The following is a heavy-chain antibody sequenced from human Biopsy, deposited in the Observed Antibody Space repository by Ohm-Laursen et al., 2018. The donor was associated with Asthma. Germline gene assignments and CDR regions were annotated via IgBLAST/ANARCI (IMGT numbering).Heavy chain of an antibody. J-gene: IGHJ6*02. CDR3: VRQSGYRSGWPKLLFVYYGMDV. V-gene: IGHV4-34*01. CDR2: INHRGST. D-gene: IGHD6-19*01. Sequence: SDTLSLTCAVYGGSFSNYYWTWIRQPPGKGLEWIGEINHRGSTNYNPSLKSRVTLSVDTSKNQFSVKLRSVTAADTAQYYCVRQSGYRSGWPKLLFVYYGMDVWGPGTTVTVSS. CDR1: GGSFSNYY.